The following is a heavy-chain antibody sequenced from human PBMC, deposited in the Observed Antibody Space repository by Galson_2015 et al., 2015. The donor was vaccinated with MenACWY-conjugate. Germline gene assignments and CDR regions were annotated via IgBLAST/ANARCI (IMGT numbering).Heavy chain of an antibody. D-gene: IGHD3-10*01. Sequence: SETLSLTCIVSGGSIRSNNYYWGWIRQPPGKGLEWIGSFFYTGATYYNPSLKSRAAISVDTSKSQFSLRLSSVTAADTAIYYCARLLRSESYYLDYWGQGSLVTVSS. CDR1: GGSIRSNNYY. V-gene: IGHV4-39*01. J-gene: IGHJ4*02. CDR3: ARLLRSESYYLDY. CDR2: FFYTGAT.